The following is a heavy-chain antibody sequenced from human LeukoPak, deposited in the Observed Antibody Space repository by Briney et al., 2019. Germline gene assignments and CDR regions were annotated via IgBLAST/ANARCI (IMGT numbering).Heavy chain of an antibody. CDR1: GGSISSLY. CDR3: ARDEKNWFEY. J-gene: IGHJ5*01. Sequence: SETLSLTCSVSGGSISSLYWSWIRQPPGKGLEWIGYIYYTGSTNYNPSLKSRVTMFVDMSKNQFSLRLSSVTAADTAVYYCARDEKNWFEYWGQGTLVTVSS. CDR2: IYYTGST. V-gene: IGHV4-59*12.